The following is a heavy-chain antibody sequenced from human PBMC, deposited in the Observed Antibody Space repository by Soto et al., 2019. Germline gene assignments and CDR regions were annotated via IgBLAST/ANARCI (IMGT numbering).Heavy chain of an antibody. D-gene: IGHD3-16*01. CDR2: ITSGGST. J-gene: IGHJ4*02. V-gene: IGHV3-23*01. CDR1: GFTFTYYA. Sequence: PGGSLRLSCAASGFTFTYYAMSWVRQAPGKGLEWVSTITSGGSTYYADSVKGRFTISRDNSKNTLYLQMSSLTDDDTAVYYCARGTFGPDYWGQGTLVTVSS. CDR3: ARGTFGPDY.